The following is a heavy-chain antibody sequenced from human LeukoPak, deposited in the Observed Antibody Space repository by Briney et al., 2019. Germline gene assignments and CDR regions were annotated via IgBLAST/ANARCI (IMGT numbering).Heavy chain of an antibody. CDR2: INTNSGGT. CDR1: GYTFTGYY. Sequence: ASVKVSCKASGYTFTGYYIHWVRQDPGQGLEWMGWINTNSGGTKYAQKFQGRVTMTRDTAISTAHMELNRLTSDDTAVYFCARGYRDSSGPCLDSWGQGTLVTVSS. D-gene: IGHD3-22*01. V-gene: IGHV1-2*02. J-gene: IGHJ5*01. CDR3: ARGYRDSSGPCLDS.